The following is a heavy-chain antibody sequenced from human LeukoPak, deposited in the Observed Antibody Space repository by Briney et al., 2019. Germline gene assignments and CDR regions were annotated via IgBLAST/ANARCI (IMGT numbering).Heavy chain of an antibody. CDR1: GFTFSSYA. D-gene: IGHD2-15*01. V-gene: IGHV3-23*01. CDR3: AKGLGYCSGGSCYSSAGNDY. J-gene: IGHJ4*02. CDR2: ISGSGGST. Sequence: PGGSLRLSCAASGFTFSSYAMSWVRQAPGKGLEWVSAISGSGGSTYYADSVKGRFTISRDNSKNTLYLQMNGLRAEDTAVYYCAKGLGYCSGGSCYSSAGNDYWGQGTLVTVSS.